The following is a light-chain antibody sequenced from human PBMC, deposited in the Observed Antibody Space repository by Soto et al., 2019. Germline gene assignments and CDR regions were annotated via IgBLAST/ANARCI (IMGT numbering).Light chain of an antibody. CDR2: DVN. Sequence: QSALTQPASVSGSPGQSITISCTGTSSDVGGSNYVSWYQQHPGKAPKLMLYDVNDRPSGISNRFSGSKSGNTASLTISGLQAEDEAAYYCSSYRIGSTLVFGGGTKHTVL. CDR3: SSYRIGSTLV. J-gene: IGLJ2*01. CDR1: SSDVGGSNY. V-gene: IGLV2-14*01.